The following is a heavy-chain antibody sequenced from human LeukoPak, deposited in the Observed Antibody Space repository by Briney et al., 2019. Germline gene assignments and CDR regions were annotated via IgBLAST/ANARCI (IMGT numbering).Heavy chain of an antibody. D-gene: IGHD6-13*01. CDR3: ARDIAAAGLFFDY. V-gene: IGHV3-48*03. CDR2: ISSSGSTI. J-gene: IGHJ4*02. CDR1: GFTFSNYE. Sequence: PGGSLRLSCAASGFTFSNYEMNWVRQAPGKGLEWVSYISSSGSTIYYADSVKGRFTISRDNAKNSLYLQMNSLRAEDTAVYYCARDIAAAGLFFDYWGQGVLVTVSS.